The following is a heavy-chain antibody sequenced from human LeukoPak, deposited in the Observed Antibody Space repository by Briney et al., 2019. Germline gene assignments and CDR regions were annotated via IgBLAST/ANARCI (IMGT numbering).Heavy chain of an antibody. CDR3: ARVGLRGWDYFDY. J-gene: IGHJ4*02. CDR1: GGSISSTNW. V-gene: IGHV4-4*02. CDR2: VDHSGST. Sequence: PSGTLSLTCGVSGGSISSTNWWSWVRQPPGKGLEWIGEVDHSGSTKYNPALKSRVTISVDKSKNQFSLRLTSVTAADTAVYYCARVGLRGWDYFDYWGQGTLVTVSS. D-gene: IGHD1-26*01.